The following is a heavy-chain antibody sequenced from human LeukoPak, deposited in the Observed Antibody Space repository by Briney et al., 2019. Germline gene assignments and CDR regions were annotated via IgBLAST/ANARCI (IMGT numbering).Heavy chain of an antibody. CDR3: ATNYDLDS. V-gene: IGHV3-23*01. J-gene: IGHJ4*02. D-gene: IGHD1-7*01. CDR1: GFLVSSFG. Sequence: GGSLRLSCAASGFLVSSFGMSWVRQAPGKGLEWVSGISGSGDSTDYADSVKGRFTISRDNSKNTLYLQMSSLRAEDAALYYCATNYDLDSWGQGTLVTVSS. CDR2: ISGSGDST.